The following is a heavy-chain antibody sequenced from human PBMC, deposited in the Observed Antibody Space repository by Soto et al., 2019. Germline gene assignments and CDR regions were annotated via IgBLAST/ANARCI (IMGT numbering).Heavy chain of an antibody. V-gene: IGHV3-23*01. CDR2: VGGDASDT. CDR3: AKYCSPRNSVYDPFDI. J-gene: IGHJ3*02. Sequence: EVQLLESGGGLVQPGGSLEVSCRASGFNFGNYAMSWVRQAPGKGPEWVSSVGGDASDTHYADSVKGRFTISRDNSKNTLYIHMNSLRAEDTAIYFCAKYCSPRNSVYDPFDIWGQGTTVSVSS. CDR1: GFNFGNYA. D-gene: IGHD2-2*01.